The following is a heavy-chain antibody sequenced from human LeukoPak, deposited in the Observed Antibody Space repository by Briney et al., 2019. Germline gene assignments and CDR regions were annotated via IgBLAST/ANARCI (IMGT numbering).Heavy chain of an antibody. J-gene: IGHJ3*02. D-gene: IGHD6-13*01. V-gene: IGHV3-7*03. CDR1: RFTFSDYW. CDR2: IKPDRSEQ. CDR3: AKGLAAAGPDAFDI. Sequence: GGSLRLSRAASRFTFSDYWMTWVRQAPGKGLEWVANIKPDRSEQSYVDSVKGRFTISRDNAKNSLYLQMNSLRAEDMALYYCAKGLAAAGPDAFDIWGQGTMVTVSS.